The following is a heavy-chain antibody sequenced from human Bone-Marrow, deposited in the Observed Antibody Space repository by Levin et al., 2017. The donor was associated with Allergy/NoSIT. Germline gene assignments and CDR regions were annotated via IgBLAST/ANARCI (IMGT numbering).Heavy chain of an antibody. CDR2: IFGRGTT. CDR3: VRGMQIIATTLFDT. D-gene: IGHD1-26*01. J-gene: IGHJ5*02. CDR1: NGSVISGDYS. Sequence: SETLSLTCAVSNGSVISGDYSWSWIRQPPGKGLEWIGYIFGRGTTFYNPSLRSRVTMSVDRSRNQFSLNLRSVTAADTAVYYCVRGMQIIATTLFDTWGQGTQVTVSS. V-gene: IGHV4-30-2*01.